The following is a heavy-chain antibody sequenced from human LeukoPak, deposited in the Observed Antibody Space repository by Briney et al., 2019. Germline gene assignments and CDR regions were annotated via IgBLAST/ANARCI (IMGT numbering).Heavy chain of an antibody. D-gene: IGHD3-10*01. V-gene: IGHV1-3*01. CDR1: GYTFTSYA. CDR2: INAGNGNT. CDR3: ARDLYGSGSPDY. Sequence: ASVKVSCKASGYTFTSYAIHWVRQAPGQRLEWMGWINAGNGNTKYSQKFQGRVTITRDTSASTAYMELSSLRSEDTAVYYCARDLYGSGSPDYWGQGTLVTVSS. J-gene: IGHJ4*02.